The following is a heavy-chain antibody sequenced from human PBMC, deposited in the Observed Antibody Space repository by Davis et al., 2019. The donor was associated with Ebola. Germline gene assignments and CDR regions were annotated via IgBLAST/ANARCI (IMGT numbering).Heavy chain of an antibody. D-gene: IGHD6-19*01. CDR1: GFTLSNYG. J-gene: IGHJ4*02. CDR3: ATGSGSTGWRAFHY. V-gene: IGHV3-72*01. Sequence: GESLKISCAASGFTLSNYGMHWVRQGPGQGLEWVARIRNKANTYTIEYAASVKGRFTISRDDSRNSLYLQMNSLNTDDTAVYHCATGSGSTGWRAFHYWGQGTLVTVSS. CDR2: IRNKANTYTI.